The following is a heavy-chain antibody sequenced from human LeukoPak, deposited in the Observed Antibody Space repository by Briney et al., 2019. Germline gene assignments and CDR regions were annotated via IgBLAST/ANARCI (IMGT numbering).Heavy chain of an antibody. D-gene: IGHD3-9*01. J-gene: IGHJ4*02. V-gene: IGHV3-53*01. CDR2: IYSGGST. CDR1: GFTVSSNY. CDR3: ARVDYDILTGYSDY. Sequence: GGSLRLSCAASGFTVSSNYMSWVRQAPGKGLEWVSVIYSGGSTYYADSVKGRFTISRDNSKNTLYLQMNSLRAEDTAVYYCARVDYDILTGYSDYWGQGTLVTVSS.